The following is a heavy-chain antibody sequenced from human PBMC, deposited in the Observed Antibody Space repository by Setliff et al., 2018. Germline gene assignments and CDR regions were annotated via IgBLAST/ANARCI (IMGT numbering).Heavy chain of an antibody. Sequence: GSLRLSCAASRFTFSSYWMSWVRQAPGKGLEWVANIKQDGSEKYYVDSVKGRFTISRDNAKNSLYLQMNSLRAEDTAVYYCARFGYYGSSGYYSSYHSYYMDVWGKGTTVTVSS. CDR2: IKQDGSEK. J-gene: IGHJ6*03. D-gene: IGHD3-22*01. CDR3: ARFGYYGSSGYYSSYHSYYMDV. CDR1: RFTFSSYW. V-gene: IGHV3-7*03.